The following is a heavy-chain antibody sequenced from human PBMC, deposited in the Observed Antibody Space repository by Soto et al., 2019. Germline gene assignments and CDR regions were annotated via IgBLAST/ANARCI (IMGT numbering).Heavy chain of an antibody. D-gene: IGHD1-1*01. CDR2: INHSGST. CDR3: ARVPLRGTSSYYMDV. V-gene: IGHV4-34*01. Sequence: PSETLSLTCAVYGGSFSGNYWSWIRQPPGKGLEWIGEINHSGSTHYSPSLKSRVTMSVDTSKNHFSVKLTSVTAADTATYYCARVPLRGTSSYYMDVWATGTTVNVSS. J-gene: IGHJ6*03. CDR1: GGSFSGNY.